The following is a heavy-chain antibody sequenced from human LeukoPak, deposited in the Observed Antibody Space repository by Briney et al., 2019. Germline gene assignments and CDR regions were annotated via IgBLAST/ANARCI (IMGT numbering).Heavy chain of an antibody. Sequence: TSSETLSLTCTVSGGSIRGYYWSWIRQPPGKGLEWIGYIYYSGSTNYNPSLKSRVTISVDTSKNQFSLKLSSVTAADTAVYYCARRDSSGGSYYFDYWGQGTLVTVSS. J-gene: IGHJ4*02. CDR2: IYYSGST. D-gene: IGHD6-19*01. V-gene: IGHV4-59*08. CDR3: ARRDSSGGSYYFDY. CDR1: GGSIRGYY.